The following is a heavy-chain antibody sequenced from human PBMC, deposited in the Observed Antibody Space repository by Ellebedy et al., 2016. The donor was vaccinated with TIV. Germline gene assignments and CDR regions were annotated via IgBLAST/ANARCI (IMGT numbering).Heavy chain of an antibody. CDR2: INPNSGGT. CDR3: ARARIVGGGNYYYYMDV. J-gene: IGHJ6*03. V-gene: IGHV1-2*02. Sequence: ASVKVSXKASRYTFTGYYMHWVRQAPGQGLEWMGWINPNSGGTNYAQKFQGRVTMTRDTSISTAYMELSRLRSDDTAVYYCARARIVGGGNYYYYMDVWGKGTTVTVSS. CDR1: RYTFTGYY. D-gene: IGHD1-26*01.